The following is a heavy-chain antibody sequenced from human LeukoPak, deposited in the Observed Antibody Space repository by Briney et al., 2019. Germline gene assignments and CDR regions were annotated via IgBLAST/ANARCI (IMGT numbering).Heavy chain of an antibody. D-gene: IGHD6-19*01. J-gene: IGHJ4*02. CDR2: ISSSGSTI. CDR1: GFTFSSYE. V-gene: IGHV3-48*03. CDR3: ARDPSSSGWYGVEY. Sequence: HPGGSLRLSCAASGFTFSSYEMNWVRQAPGKGLEWVSYISSSGSTIYYADSVKGRFTISRDNAKNSLYLQMNRLRAEDTAVYYCARDPSSSGWYGVEYWGQGTLATVSS.